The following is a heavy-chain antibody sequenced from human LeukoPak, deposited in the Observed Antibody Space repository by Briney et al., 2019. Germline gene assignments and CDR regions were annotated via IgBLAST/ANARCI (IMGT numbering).Heavy chain of an antibody. V-gene: IGHV3-7*01. CDR3: AKVAHYYYGSESYYFFEH. Sequence: GGSLRLSCAASGFTFTTYWMSWVRQPPGKGLEWVANIKQDGTEKYYVDSVKGRFTISRDNAKNSLYLQMNSLRVEDTAIYYCAKVAHYYYGSESYYFFEHWGQGTPVTASS. CDR1: GFTFTTYW. CDR2: IKQDGTEK. J-gene: IGHJ4*02. D-gene: IGHD3-10*01.